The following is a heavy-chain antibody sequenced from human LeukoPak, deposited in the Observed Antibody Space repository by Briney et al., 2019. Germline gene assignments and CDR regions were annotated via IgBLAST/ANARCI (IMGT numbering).Heavy chain of an antibody. CDR3: AKDMVRGVIYYFDY. CDR2: ISGSGGST. CDR1: GFTFSSYA. J-gene: IGHJ4*02. V-gene: IGHV3-23*01. Sequence: GGSLRLSCAASGFTFSSYAMSWVRQAPGKGLEWVSGISGSGGSTYYADSVKGRFTISRDNSKNTLYLQTNSLRAEDTAVYYCAKDMVRGVIYYFDYWGQGTLVTVSS. D-gene: IGHD3-10*01.